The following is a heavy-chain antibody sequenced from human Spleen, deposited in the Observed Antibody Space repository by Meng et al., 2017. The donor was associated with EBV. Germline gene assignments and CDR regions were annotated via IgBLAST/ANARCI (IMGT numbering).Heavy chain of an antibody. J-gene: IGHJ4*02. CDR3: ARKSVAEGQDY. CDR1: GGSVSSGKG. CDR2: IYHSGST. Sequence: LRGSGPGLGKPSGPLHLTSAGSGGSVSSGKGGSCVRQPPGKGLEWIGEIYHSGSTNYNPSLKSRVTISVDKSKNQFSLKLSSVTAADTAVYYCARKSVAEGQDYWGQGTLVTVSS. V-gene: IGHV4-4*02. D-gene: IGHD6-19*01.